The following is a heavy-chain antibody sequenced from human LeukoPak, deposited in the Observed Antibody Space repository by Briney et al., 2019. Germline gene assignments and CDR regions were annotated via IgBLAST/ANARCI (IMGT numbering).Heavy chain of an antibody. D-gene: IGHD4-17*01. CDR3: ARHRRPSDYDASDV. CDR2: IYPDDSDT. CDR1: AYSFHNYW. J-gene: IGHJ3*01. V-gene: IGHV5-51*01. Sequence: GESLKISCRGSAYSFHNYWIGWVRQMPDKGLEWMGIIYPDDSDTKYSPSFQGQVTISVDKSISTAYLQWSSLKASDTAMYYCARHRRPSDYDASDVWGQGTLVIVSS.